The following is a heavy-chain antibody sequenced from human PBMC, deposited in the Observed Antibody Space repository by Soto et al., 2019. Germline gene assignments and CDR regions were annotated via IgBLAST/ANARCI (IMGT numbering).Heavy chain of an antibody. V-gene: IGHV3-23*01. CDR1: GFTFSSYA. CDR3: ASRGSGSYYDY. D-gene: IGHD1-26*01. J-gene: IGHJ4*02. CDR2: ISGSGDST. Sequence: EVQLLESGGGLVQPGGSLRLSCAASGFTFSSYAMRWVRQAPVKGLEWVSAISGSGDSTYYADSVKGRFTTSRDNSKNTLYLQMNSLRDEDTAVYYCASRGSGSYYDYWGQGTLVTVSS.